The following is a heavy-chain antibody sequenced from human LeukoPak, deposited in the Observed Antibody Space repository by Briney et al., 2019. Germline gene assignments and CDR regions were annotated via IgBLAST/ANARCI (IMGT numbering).Heavy chain of an antibody. CDR2: ISSSSSYI. CDR1: GFTFSSYS. CDR3: ARDQTGYSSGWSSGPYGMDV. J-gene: IGHJ6*02. Sequence: GGSLRLSCAASGFTFSSYSMNWVRQAPGKGLEWVSSISSSSSYIYYADSVKGRFTISRDNSKNTLYLQMNSLRAEDTAVYYCARDQTGYSSGWSSGPYGMDVWGQGTTVTVSS. D-gene: IGHD6-19*01. V-gene: IGHV3-21*04.